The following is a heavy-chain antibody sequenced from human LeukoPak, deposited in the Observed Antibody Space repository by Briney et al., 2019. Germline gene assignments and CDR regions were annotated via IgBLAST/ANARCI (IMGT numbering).Heavy chain of an antibody. CDR3: ARDWSFGSSGSFLFDY. CDR1: GFTFSSYA. CDR2: ISGSGGST. D-gene: IGHD3-10*01. V-gene: IGHV3-23*01. Sequence: GRSLRLSCAASGFTFSSYAMSWVRQAPGKGLEWVSAISGSGGSTYYADSVKGRFTISRDNSKNTLYLQMNSLRPEDTAVYYCARDWSFGSSGSFLFDYWGQGTLVTVSS. J-gene: IGHJ4*02.